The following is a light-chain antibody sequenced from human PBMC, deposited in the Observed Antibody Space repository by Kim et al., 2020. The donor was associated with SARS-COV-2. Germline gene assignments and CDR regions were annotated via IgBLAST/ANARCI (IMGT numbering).Light chain of an antibody. CDR3: QSYDTCKRV. J-gene: IGLJ3*02. V-gene: IGLV6-57*03. CDR2: EDD. CDR1: SGNIASNY. Sequence: NFMLTQPHSVSESPGKTVTISCTRSSGNIASNYVQWFQQRPGSAPTTVIYEDDQRPSGVPDRFSGSIDSSSKSASLTISGLKTEDEADYFCQSYDTCKRVLGGGTQLTVL.